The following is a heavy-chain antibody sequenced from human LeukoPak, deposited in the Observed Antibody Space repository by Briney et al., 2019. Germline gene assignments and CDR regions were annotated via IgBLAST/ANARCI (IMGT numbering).Heavy chain of an antibody. CDR3: ARGGRWELPRPYAFDV. Sequence: ASVKVSCEASGYTFTGYYMHWVRQAPGQGLEWMGWINPNSGRTNYAQKLQGRVTMTTDTSTSTAYMELRSLRSDDTAVYYCARGGRWELPRPYAFDVWGQGTMVTVSS. CDR2: INPNSGRT. V-gene: IGHV1-2*02. D-gene: IGHD1-26*01. J-gene: IGHJ3*01. CDR1: GYTFTGYY.